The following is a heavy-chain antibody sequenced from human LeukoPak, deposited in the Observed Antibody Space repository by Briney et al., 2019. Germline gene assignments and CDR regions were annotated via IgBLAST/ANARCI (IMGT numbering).Heavy chain of an antibody. CDR1: GFTFSSYG. CDR3: ARGFGVAYYYYSMDV. Sequence: GGSLRLSCAASGFTFSSYGMHWVRQAPGKGLEWVAFIRYDGSNKYYADSVKGRFTISRDNPKNTLYLQMNSLRTEDTAVYYCARGFGVAYYYYSMDVWGKGTTVTISS. CDR2: IRYDGSNK. V-gene: IGHV3-30*02. J-gene: IGHJ6*03. D-gene: IGHD3-3*01.